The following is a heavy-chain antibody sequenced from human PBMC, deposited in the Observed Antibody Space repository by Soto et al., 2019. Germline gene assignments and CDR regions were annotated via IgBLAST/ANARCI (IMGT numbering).Heavy chain of an antibody. Sequence: GGSLRLSCAASGFTFSSYGMSWVRQAPGKGLEWVSIINGNGSGTYYADSMKGRFTISRDNSENTLYLQMYSLRVEDTAVYSSSRESDHWGQGTLVTVSS. CDR1: GFTFSSYG. J-gene: IGHJ4*02. V-gene: IGHV3-23*01. CDR2: INGNGSGT. CDR3: SRESDH.